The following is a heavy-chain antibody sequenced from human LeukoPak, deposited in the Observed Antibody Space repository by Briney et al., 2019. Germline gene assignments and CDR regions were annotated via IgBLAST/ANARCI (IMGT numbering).Heavy chain of an antibody. CDR2: IYTSGST. CDR3: AGQGDSGSYPNWFDP. J-gene: IGHJ5*02. Sequence: SETLSLTCTVSGGSISSYYWSWIRQPPGKGLEWIGYIYTSGSTNYNPSLKSRVTISVDTSKNQFSLKLSSVTAADTAVYYCAGQGDSGSYPNWFDPWGQGTLVTVSS. V-gene: IGHV4-4*09. CDR1: GGSISSYY. D-gene: IGHD1-26*01.